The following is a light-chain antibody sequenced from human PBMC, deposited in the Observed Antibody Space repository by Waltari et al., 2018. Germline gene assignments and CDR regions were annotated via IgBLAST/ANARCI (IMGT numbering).Light chain of an antibody. V-gene: IGKV3-15*01. CDR1: QTIRSN. Sequence: EVVMTQSPATLSVSPGERATLSCRASQTIRSNLAWYQQKPGQAPRLLIYDASTRATGIPARFSGTRSGTEFTLTISSLQSEDLAVYYCQHYNHWPPYTFGQGTKLEIK. CDR2: DAS. CDR3: QHYNHWPPYT. J-gene: IGKJ2*01.